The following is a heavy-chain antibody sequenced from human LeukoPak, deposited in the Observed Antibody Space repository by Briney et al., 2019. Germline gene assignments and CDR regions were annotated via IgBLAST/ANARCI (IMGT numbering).Heavy chain of an antibody. D-gene: IGHD1-14*01. Sequence: SSETLSLTCAVSGYSISSGYYWGWIRQPPGKGLEWIGSIYHSGSTYYNPSLKSRVTISVDTSKNQFSLKLSSVTAADTAVYYCEPPEGIGPWGQGTLVTVSS. CDR1: GYSISSGYY. CDR2: IYHSGST. V-gene: IGHV4-38-2*01. CDR3: EPPEGIGP. J-gene: IGHJ5*02.